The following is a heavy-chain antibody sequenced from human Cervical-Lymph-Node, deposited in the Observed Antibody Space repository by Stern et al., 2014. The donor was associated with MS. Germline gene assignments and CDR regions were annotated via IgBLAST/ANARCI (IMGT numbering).Heavy chain of an antibody. CDR1: GYTFTDYY. CDR2: IHHNSGDT. Sequence: VQLVQSGADVKKPGASLKVSCKASGYTFTDYYMQWVRQAPGQGLEWMGWIHHNSGDTNYARKFQGRVTLTRDTSINTAYLELSRLTYDDTAVYYCARGLATALIADFWGQGTLVTVS. V-gene: IGHV1-2*02. J-gene: IGHJ4*02. D-gene: IGHD2-21*01. CDR3: ARGLATALIADF.